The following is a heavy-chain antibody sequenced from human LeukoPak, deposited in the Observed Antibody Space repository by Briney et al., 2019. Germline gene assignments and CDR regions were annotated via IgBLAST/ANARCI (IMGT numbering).Heavy chain of an antibody. D-gene: IGHD2-2*01. CDR2: MYNSGST. Sequence: SETLSLTCTVSGGSISGSYWSWIRQPPGKGLEWIAYMYNSGSTNYNPSLKSRVTISVDTSKNQFSLKLSSVTAADTAVYYCARRPLGYCSSTSCYEEDYFDYWGQGTLVTVSS. CDR1: GGSISGSY. V-gene: IGHV4-59*01. CDR3: ARRPLGYCSSTSCYEEDYFDY. J-gene: IGHJ4*02.